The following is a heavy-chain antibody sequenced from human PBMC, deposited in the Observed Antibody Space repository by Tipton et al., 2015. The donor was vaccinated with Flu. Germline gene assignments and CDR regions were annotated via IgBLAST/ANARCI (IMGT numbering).Heavy chain of an antibody. CDR1: GFTFSSYG. D-gene: IGHD3-22*01. CDR2: ISYDGSNK. J-gene: IGHJ4*02. Sequence: SLRLSCAASGFTFSSYGMHWVRQAPGKGLEWGAVISYDGSNKYYADSVKGRFTISRDNSKNTLYLQMNSLRAEDTAVYYCAKPYYYDSSGYYGPYYFNYWGQGTLVTVSS. V-gene: IGHV3-30*18. CDR3: AKPYYYDSSGYYGPYYFNY.